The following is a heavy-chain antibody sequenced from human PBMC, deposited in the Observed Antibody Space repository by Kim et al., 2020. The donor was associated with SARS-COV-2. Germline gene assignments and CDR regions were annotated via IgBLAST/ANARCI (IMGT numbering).Heavy chain of an antibody. Sequence: GESLKISCKGSGYSFTSYWIGWVRQMPGKGLEWMGIIYPGDSDTRYSPSFQGQVTISADKSISTAYLQWSSLKASDTAMYYCARTTPPAYNWNDVSHYYYYYMDVWGKGTTVTVSS. CDR3: ARTTPPAYNWNDVSHYYYYYMDV. CDR2: IYPGDSDT. CDR1: GYSFTSYW. D-gene: IGHD1-1*01. J-gene: IGHJ6*03. V-gene: IGHV5-51*01.